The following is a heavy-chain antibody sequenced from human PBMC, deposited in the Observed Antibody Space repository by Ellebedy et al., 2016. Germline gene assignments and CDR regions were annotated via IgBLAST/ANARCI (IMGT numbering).Heavy chain of an antibody. D-gene: IGHD3-9*01. Sequence: GGSLRLSCAASGLTFSSNAMSWVRQAPGRGLEWVSHISSGGGSTYYADSVKGRFTISRDNSKNTLYLQMNSLRAEDTAIYYCANRPDTLTGYYWGQGTLVTVSS. CDR2: ISSGGGST. V-gene: IGHV3-23*01. CDR3: ANRPDTLTGYY. J-gene: IGHJ4*02. CDR1: GLTFSSNA.